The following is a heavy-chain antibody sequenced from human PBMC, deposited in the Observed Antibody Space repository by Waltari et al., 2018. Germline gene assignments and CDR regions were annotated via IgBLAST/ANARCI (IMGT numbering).Heavy chain of an antibody. J-gene: IGHJ4*02. CDR2: ISSSSAYK. CDR3: VRENCSVTSCFKHFDY. D-gene: IGHD2-2*01. Sequence: EGQLVESGGGLVKPGGSLGLSCAASGLSFGTYNMNGVRQAPGKGLEWVSYISSSSAYKYYADSVKGRFAISRDNAKNLLFLQMNSLRADDTAVYYCVRENCSVTSCFKHFDYWGRGILVTVSS. V-gene: IGHV3-21*01. CDR1: GLSFGTYN.